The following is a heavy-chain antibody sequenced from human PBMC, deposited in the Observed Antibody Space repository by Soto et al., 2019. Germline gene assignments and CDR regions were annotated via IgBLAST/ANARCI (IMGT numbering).Heavy chain of an antibody. J-gene: IGHJ3*02. CDR2: IIPIFGTA. Sequence: SVKVSGKASGGTFSSYAISWVRQAPGQGLEWMGGIIPIFGTANYAQKFQGRVTITADESTSTAYMELSSLRSEDTAVYYFAQGLTYSHDSSGYFDIFGQGTMVTVSS. V-gene: IGHV1-69*13. CDR1: GGTFSSYA. D-gene: IGHD3-22*01. CDR3: AQGLTYSHDSSGYFDI.